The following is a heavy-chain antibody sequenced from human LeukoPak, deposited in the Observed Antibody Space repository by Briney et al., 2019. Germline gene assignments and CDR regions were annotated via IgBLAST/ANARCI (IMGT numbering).Heavy chain of an antibody. CDR2: INPSGGST. D-gene: IGHD3-10*01. CDR1: GYTFTSYY. CDR3: ARDLSITMVRGVIINLLDY. J-gene: IGHJ4*02. Sequence: GASVKVSCEASGYTFTSYYMHWVRQAPGQGLEWMGIINPSGGSTSYAQKFQGRVTMTRDTSTSTVYMELSSLRSEDTAVYYCARDLSITMVRGVIINLLDYWGQGTLVTVSS. V-gene: IGHV1-46*01.